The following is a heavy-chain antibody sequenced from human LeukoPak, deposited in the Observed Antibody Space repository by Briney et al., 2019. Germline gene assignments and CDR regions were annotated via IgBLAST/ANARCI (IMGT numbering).Heavy chain of an antibody. CDR1: GFTFSSYS. CDR3: AKHYYDSSGYYYGSDYFDY. D-gene: IGHD3-22*01. CDR2: ISSSSSYI. J-gene: IGHJ4*02. V-gene: IGHV3-21*04. Sequence: KPGGSLRLSCAASGFTFSSYSMNWVRQAPGKGLEWVSSISSSSSYIYYADSVKGRFTISRDNSKNTLYLQMNSLRAEDTAVYYCAKHYYDSSGYYYGSDYFDYWGQGTLVTVSS.